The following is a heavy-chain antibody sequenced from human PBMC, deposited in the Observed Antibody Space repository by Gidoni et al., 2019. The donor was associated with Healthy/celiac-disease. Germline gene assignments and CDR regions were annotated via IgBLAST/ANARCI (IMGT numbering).Heavy chain of an antibody. V-gene: IGHV1-2*02. D-gene: IGHD1-7*01. CDR2: INPNSGGT. J-gene: IGHJ6*02. CDR3: AREDYETRNYDYYYYGMDV. CDR1: GYTFTGYY. Sequence: QVQLVQSGAEVKKPGASVKVSCKASGYTFTGYYMHWVRQAPGQGLEWMGWINPNSGGTNYAQKFQGRVTMTRDTSISTAYMELSRLRSDDTAVYYCAREDYETRNYDYYYYGMDVWGQGTTVTVSS.